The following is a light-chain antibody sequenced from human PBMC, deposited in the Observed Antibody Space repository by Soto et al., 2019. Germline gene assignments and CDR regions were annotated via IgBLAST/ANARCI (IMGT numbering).Light chain of an antibody. V-gene: IGLV1-40*01. Sequence: QAVVTQPPSVSGAPGQRVVISCTGSSSTIGAGFHVHWYQQLPGIAPKLLIYDTTNRPSGVPDRFSGSRSGTSASLAITGLQAEDEADYYCQSYDSSLTVIFGGGTKLTVL. CDR3: QSYDSSLTVI. CDR1: SSTIGAGFH. J-gene: IGLJ2*01. CDR2: DTT.